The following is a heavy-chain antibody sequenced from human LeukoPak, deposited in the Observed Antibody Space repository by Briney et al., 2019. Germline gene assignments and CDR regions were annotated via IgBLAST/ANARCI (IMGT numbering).Heavy chain of an antibody. D-gene: IGHD3-22*01. Sequence: GGSLRLSCAASGFAFSNALMSWVRQAPGKGLEWVGRIKSKTDGGTTDYAAPVKGRFTISRDDSKNTLYLQMNSLKTEDTAVYYCTTLPPWNYYDSSGYYFDYWGQGTLVTVSS. CDR2: IKSKTDGGTT. CDR3: TTLPPWNYYDSSGYYFDY. V-gene: IGHV3-15*01. CDR1: GFAFSNAL. J-gene: IGHJ4*02.